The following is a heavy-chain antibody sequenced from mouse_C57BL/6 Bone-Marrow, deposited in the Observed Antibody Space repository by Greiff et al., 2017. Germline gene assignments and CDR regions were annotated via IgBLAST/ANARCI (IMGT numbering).Heavy chain of an antibody. Sequence: QVQLQQPGTELVKPGASVKLSCKASGYTFTSYWMHWVKQRPGQGLEWIGNINPSNGGTNYNEKFKSKATLTVDKSSSTAYMQLSSLTSEDSAVYYWAREGAYYYGLYWYFDVWGTGTTVTVSS. D-gene: IGHD1-1*01. J-gene: IGHJ1*03. CDR1: GYTFTSYW. CDR3: AREGAYYYGLYWYFDV. V-gene: IGHV1-53*01. CDR2: INPSNGGT.